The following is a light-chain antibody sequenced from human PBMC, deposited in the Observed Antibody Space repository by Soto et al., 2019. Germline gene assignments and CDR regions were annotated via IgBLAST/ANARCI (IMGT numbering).Light chain of an antibody. CDR1: QSISPW. CDR3: QQYSTYSRT. V-gene: IGKV1-5*03. J-gene: IGKJ2*01. CDR2: KAS. Sequence: DIQMTQSPSTLSASVGDRVTITCRASQSISPWLAWYQQKPGKAPKILIYKASSLEGGVPSRFSGSGSGTEFTLTISSLQAVDFATYYCQQYSTYSRTFGQGTKLESK.